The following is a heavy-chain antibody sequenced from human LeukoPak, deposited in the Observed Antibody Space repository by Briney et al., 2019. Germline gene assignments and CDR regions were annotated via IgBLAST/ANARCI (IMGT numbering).Heavy chain of an antibody. Sequence: PGGSLRLSCAASGFTVSSSYMSWVRQAPGKGLEWITVISYDGSNEYYADSVKGRFTISRDNSKITLYLQVNSLRAEDTAVYYCVKGYYDFDYWGQGTLVTVSS. CDR1: GFTVSSSY. J-gene: IGHJ4*02. D-gene: IGHD3-3*01. CDR2: ISYDGSNE. CDR3: VKGYYDFDY. V-gene: IGHV3-30*18.